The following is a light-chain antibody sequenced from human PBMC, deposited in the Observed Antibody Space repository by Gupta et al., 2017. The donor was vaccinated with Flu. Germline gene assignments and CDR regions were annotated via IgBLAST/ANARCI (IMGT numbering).Light chain of an antibody. Sequence: DIQMTQSPSSLSVSVGDRVTITCRASQSISSYLNWYQQKPGKAPKLLIYGASSLQSGVPSRFSGSGSGTDFTLTITSLQPEDFATYYCQQGYNTAAFTFGPGTKVEIK. CDR3: QQGYNTAAFT. CDR1: QSISSY. CDR2: GAS. V-gene: IGKV1-39*01. J-gene: IGKJ3*01.